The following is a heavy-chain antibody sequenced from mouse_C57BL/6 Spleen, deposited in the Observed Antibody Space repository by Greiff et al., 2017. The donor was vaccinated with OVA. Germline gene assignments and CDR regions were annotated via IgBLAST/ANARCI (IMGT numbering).Heavy chain of an antibody. CDR3: TRGYYYGSSYDYAMDY. J-gene: IGHJ4*01. V-gene: IGHV1-5*01. CDR1: GYTFTSYW. CDR2: IYPGNSDT. Sequence: EVKLQESGTVLARPGASVKMSCKTSGYTFTSYWMHWVKQRPGQGLEWIGAIYPGNSDTSYNQKFKGKAKLTAVTSASTAYMELSSLTNEDSAVYYCTRGYYYGSSYDYAMDYWGQGTSVTVSS. D-gene: IGHD1-1*01.